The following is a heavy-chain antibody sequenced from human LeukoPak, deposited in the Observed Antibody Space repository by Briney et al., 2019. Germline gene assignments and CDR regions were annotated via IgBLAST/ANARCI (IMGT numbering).Heavy chain of an antibody. D-gene: IGHD1-26*01. J-gene: IGHJ4*02. V-gene: IGHV4-39*07. CDR2: IYYSGAT. CDR3: ATLGHGRTFDN. CDR1: GGSISSSNYY. Sequence: KPSETLSLTCTVSGGSISSSNYYWGCIRQPPGKGLEWIGSIYYSGATFYNPSLKSRVTISVDTSKNQFSLKLSSVTAADTAVYYCATLGHGRTFDNWGQGTLVTVSS.